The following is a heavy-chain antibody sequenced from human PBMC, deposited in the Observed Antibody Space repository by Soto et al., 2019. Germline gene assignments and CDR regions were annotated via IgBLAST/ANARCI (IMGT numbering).Heavy chain of an antibody. V-gene: IGHV4-31*03. Sequence: SETLSLTCTVSGGSISSGGYYWSWLRQHPGKGLEWIGYIYYSGSTYYNPSLKSRVTISVDTSKNQFSLKLSSVTAADTAVYYCARDFIADYYYYGMDVWGQGTTVTVSS. D-gene: IGHD6-13*01. J-gene: IGHJ6*02. CDR1: GGSISSGGYY. CDR2: IYYSGST. CDR3: ARDFIADYYYYGMDV.